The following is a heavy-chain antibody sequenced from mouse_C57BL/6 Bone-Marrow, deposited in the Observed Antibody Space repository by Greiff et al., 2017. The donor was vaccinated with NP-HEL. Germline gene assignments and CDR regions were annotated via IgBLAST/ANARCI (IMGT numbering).Heavy chain of an antibody. D-gene: IGHD1-1*01. J-gene: IGHJ1*03. Sequence: VQLQQSGPELVKPGASVKLSCKASGYTFTSYDINWVKQRPGQGLEWIGWIYPRDGSTKYTEKFKGKATLTVDTSSSTAYMELHSLTSEDSAVYFCARDYGSCYNWYFDVWGTGTTVTVSS. CDR2: IYPRDGST. V-gene: IGHV1-85*01. CDR1: GYTFTSYD. CDR3: ARDYGSCYNWYFDV.